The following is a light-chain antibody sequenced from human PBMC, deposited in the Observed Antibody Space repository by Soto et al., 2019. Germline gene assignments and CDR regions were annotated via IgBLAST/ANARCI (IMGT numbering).Light chain of an antibody. Sequence: EIVLTQSPATLSVSPGERATLSCRASQSVSSHLAWYQQKPGQAPRLLIYDASSRATGIPDRFSGSGSGTDFTLTISSLEPEDFAFYHCQQYGSSPLTFGGGTKVDIK. V-gene: IGKV3-20*01. CDR2: DAS. CDR3: QQYGSSPLT. CDR1: QSVSSH. J-gene: IGKJ4*01.